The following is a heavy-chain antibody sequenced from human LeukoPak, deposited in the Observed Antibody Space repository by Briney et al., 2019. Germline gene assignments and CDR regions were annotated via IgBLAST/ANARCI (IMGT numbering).Heavy chain of an antibody. CDR3: ARALVGATTADY. J-gene: IGHJ4*02. CDR1: GFTFSSYA. D-gene: IGHD1-26*01. V-gene: IGHV3-23*01. CDR2: LSESGGST. Sequence: GGSLRLSCAASGFTFSSYAMSWVRQAPGKGLEWVSVLSESGGSTYYADSVKGRFTISRDNSKNTLYLQMNSLRAEDTAVYFCARALVGATTADYWGQGTLVTVSS.